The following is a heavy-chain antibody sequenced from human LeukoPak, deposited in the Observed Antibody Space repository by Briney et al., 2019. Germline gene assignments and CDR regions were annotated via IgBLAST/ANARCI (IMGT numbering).Heavy chain of an antibody. CDR2: ISSSSTI. Sequence: GGSLRLSCAASGFTFSSYSMNWVRQAPGKGLEWVSYISSSSTIYYADSVKGRFTISRDNSKSTLYLQMHSLRTEDTAVYYCAKDLGGWSVDYWGQGTLVTVSS. CDR3: AKDLGGWSVDY. D-gene: IGHD6-19*01. J-gene: IGHJ4*02. CDR1: GFTFSSYS. V-gene: IGHV3-48*01.